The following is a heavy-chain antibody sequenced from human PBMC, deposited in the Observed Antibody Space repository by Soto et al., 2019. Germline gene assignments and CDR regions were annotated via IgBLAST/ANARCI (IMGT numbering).Heavy chain of an antibody. Sequence: QVQLVESGGGLVKPGGSLRLSCAVSGFTFTDYYMSWVRQAPGKGLEWVSYISSSGSNIYYADSVKGRFTISRDNAKKTLYLQMNRLRAEDTAVYYCARDHKDIEVVKVMMAYDWFDPWGQGTLVTVSS. D-gene: IGHD2-2*01. CDR2: ISSSGSNI. CDR1: GFTFTDYY. V-gene: IGHV3-11*01. CDR3: ARDHKDIEVVKVMMAYDWFDP. J-gene: IGHJ5*02.